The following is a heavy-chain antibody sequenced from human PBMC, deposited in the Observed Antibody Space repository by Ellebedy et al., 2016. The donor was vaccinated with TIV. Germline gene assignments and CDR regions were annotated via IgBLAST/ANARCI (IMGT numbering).Heavy chain of an antibody. D-gene: IGHD3-10*01. CDR3: ARRRGSANYNGSGSQPKRWFDP. V-gene: IGHV4-34*01. CDR2: ITTSGST. CDR1: GRSFSGYS. Sequence: MPSETLSLTCAVYGRSFSGYSWSWIRQPPGKGLEWIGDITTSGSTHYHPSLKSRVTIAGDTSKNQLSLKLSCVTAAETAVYYCARRRGSANYNGSGSQPKRWFDPWGQGTPVTVSS. J-gene: IGHJ5*02.